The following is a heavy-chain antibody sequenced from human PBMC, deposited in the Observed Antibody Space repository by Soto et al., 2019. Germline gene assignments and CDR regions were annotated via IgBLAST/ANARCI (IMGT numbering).Heavy chain of an antibody. V-gene: IGHV4-39*01. Sequence: QLQLQESGPGLVKPSETLSLTCTVSGGSISSSSYYWGWIRQPPGKGLEWIGSIYYSGSTYYNPSLKSRVTISVDTSKNQFSLKLSSVTAADTAVYYCARRYSGGGSPNGMDVWGQGTTVTVSS. CDR3: ARRYSGGGSPNGMDV. D-gene: IGHD2-15*01. CDR2: IYYSGST. CDR1: GGSISSSSYY. J-gene: IGHJ6*02.